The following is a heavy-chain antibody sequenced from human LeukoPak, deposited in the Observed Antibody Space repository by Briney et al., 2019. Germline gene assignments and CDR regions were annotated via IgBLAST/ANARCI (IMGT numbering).Heavy chain of an antibody. V-gene: IGHV4-61*05. J-gene: IGHJ6*03. CDR2: IYYSGST. Sequence: SETLSLTCTVSGGSISSSSYYWGWIRQPPGKGLEWIGYIYYSGSTNYNPSLKSRVTISVDTSKNQFSLKLSSVTAADTAVYYCARVTSVAANYYYYYYMDVWGKGTTVTVSS. CDR3: ARVTSVAANYYYYYYMDV. CDR1: GGSISSSSYY. D-gene: IGHD2-15*01.